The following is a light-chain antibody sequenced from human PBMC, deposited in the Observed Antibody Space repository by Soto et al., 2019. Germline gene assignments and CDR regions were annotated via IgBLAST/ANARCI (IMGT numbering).Light chain of an antibody. V-gene: IGKV3D-15*01. CDR3: QHYQSGHPIT. J-gene: IGKJ5*01. Sequence: EIVMTQSPATLSVSPGERATLSCRASQSVSSNLAWYQQKPGQAPRLLISGASSRATGIPDRFTGSGSETSFTLTISRLEPEDFALYYCQHYQSGHPITFGQGTRLE. CDR2: GAS. CDR1: QSVSSN.